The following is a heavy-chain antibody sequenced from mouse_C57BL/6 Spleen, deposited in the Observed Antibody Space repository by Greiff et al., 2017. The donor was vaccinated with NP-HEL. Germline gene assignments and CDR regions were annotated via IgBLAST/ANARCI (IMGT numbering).Heavy chain of an antibody. CDR3: AREALTGTYFDY. CDR1: GYAFSSSW. J-gene: IGHJ2*01. D-gene: IGHD4-1*01. CDR2: IYPGDGDT. Sequence: QVQLKESGPELVKPGASVKISCKASGYAFSSSWMNWVKQRPGKGLEWIGRIYPGDGDTNYNGKFKGKATLTADKSSSTAYMQLSSLTSEDSAVYFCAREALTGTYFDYWGQGTTLTVSS. V-gene: IGHV1-82*01.